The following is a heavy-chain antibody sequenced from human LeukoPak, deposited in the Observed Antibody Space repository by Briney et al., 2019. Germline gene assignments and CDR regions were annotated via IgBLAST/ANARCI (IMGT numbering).Heavy chain of an antibody. CDR2: IYHSGST. V-gene: IGHV4-30-2*01. CDR3: ARETIFGVVIDAFDI. J-gene: IGHJ3*02. CDR1: GGSISSGGYY. Sequence: PSQTLSLTCTVSGGSISSGGYYWSWIRQHPGKGLEWIGYIYHSGSTYYNPSLKSRVTISVDRSKNQFSLKLSSVTAADTAVYYCARETIFGVVIDAFDIWGQGTMVTVS. D-gene: IGHD3-3*01.